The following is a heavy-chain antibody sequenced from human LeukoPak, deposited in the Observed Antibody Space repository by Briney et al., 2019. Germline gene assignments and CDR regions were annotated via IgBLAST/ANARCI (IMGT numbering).Heavy chain of an antibody. CDR1: GYSFTSYW. D-gene: IGHD6-13*01. Sequence: GESLKISCKGSGYSFTSYWIGWVRQMPGKGLEWMGIIYPGDSDTRYSPSFQGQVTISADKSISTAYLQWSSLKASDTAMYYCAKLLGGYSSSWATYYYYGMDVWGQGTTVTVSS. CDR2: IYPGDSDT. CDR3: AKLLGGYSSSWATYYYYGMDV. V-gene: IGHV5-51*01. J-gene: IGHJ6*02.